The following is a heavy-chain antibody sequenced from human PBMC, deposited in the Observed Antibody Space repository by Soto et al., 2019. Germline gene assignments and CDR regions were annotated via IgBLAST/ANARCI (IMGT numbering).Heavy chain of an antibody. CDR3: ARQRRVRVRGVISGYYYMDV. V-gene: IGHV4-34*01. J-gene: IGHJ6*03. CDR1: GGSFSGYY. D-gene: IGHD3-10*01. CDR2: INHSGST. Sequence: SETLSLTCAVYGGSFSGYYWSWIRQPPGKGLEWIGEINHSGSTNYNPSLKSRVTISVDTSKNQFSLKLSSVTAADTAVYYCARQRRVRVRGVISGYYYMDVWGKGTTVTVSS.